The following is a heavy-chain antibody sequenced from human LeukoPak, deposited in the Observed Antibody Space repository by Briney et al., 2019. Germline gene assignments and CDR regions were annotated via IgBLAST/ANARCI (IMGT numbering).Heavy chain of an antibody. CDR2: IYYSGST. Sequence: TSKTLSLTCTVSGGSISSYYWSWIRQPPGKGLEWIGYIYYSGSTYYNPSLKSRVTMSVDTSKNQCTLKLSSVTAADTAVYYCARVGDYALKDWGQGTPVTVSS. CDR3: ARVGDYALKD. D-gene: IGHD3-16*01. V-gene: IGHV4-59*12. CDR1: GGSISSYY. J-gene: IGHJ4*02.